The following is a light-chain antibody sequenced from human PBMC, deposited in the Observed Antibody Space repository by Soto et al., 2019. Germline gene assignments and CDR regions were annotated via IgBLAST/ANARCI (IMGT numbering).Light chain of an antibody. CDR2: KDS. CDR1: KLGNKY. Sequence: SYELIQPPSVSVSPGQTASITCSGDKLGNKYVCWYQQRPGQSPVLVIYKDSRRPSGIPERFSGSKSGTTASLIISGLQAEDEADYFCCSYADGQTLAFGGGTK. CDR3: CSYADGQTLA. V-gene: IGLV3-1*01. J-gene: IGLJ2*01.